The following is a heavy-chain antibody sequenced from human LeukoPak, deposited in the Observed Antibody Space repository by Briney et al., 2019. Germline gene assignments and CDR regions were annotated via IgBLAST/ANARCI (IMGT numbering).Heavy chain of an antibody. CDR3: ARGWGGDCYHVH. Sequence: ASVKVSCKASGYTSTSYATHSVRQAPGQRLESMGWIYGGNGNTKYSQKFQGRVSITRDTSASTVYMELSSLGSEDTAVYYCARGWGGDCYHVHWGQGTLVTVSS. V-gene: IGHV1-3*01. CDR1: GYTSTSYA. D-gene: IGHD2-21*02. J-gene: IGHJ4*02. CDR2: IYGGNGNT.